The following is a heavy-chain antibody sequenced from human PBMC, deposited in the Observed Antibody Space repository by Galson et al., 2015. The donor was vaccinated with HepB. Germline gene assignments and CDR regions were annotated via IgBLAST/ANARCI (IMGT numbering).Heavy chain of an antibody. CDR2: ISAYNGNT. Sequence: SVKVSCKASGYTFTSYGISWVRQAPGQGLEWMGWISAYNGNTNYAQKLQGRVTMTTDTSTSTAYMELRSLRSDDTAVYYCARAEGSSSWYEFFGYGDQFDYWGQGTLVTVSS. CDR3: ARAEGSSSWYEFFGYGDQFDY. J-gene: IGHJ4*02. V-gene: IGHV1-18*04. CDR1: GYTFTSYG. D-gene: IGHD6-13*01.